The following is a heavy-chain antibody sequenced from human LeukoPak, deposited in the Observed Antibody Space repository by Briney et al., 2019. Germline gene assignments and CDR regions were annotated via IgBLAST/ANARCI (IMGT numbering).Heavy chain of an antibody. CDR3: ARGMLGLPLDY. J-gene: IGHJ4*02. V-gene: IGHV3-30*19. CDR1: GFTFSSYG. Sequence: QPGGSLRLSCAASGFTFSSYGMHWVRQAPGKGLEWVAVISYDGSNKYYADSVKGRFTISRDNSRNTLYLQMNSLRAEDTAVYYCARGMLGLPLDYWGQGTLVTVSS. D-gene: IGHD1-26*01. CDR2: ISYDGSNK.